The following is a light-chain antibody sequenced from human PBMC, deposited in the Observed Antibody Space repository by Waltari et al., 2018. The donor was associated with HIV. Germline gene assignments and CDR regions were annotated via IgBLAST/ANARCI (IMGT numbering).Light chain of an antibody. CDR3: QQYYSTPLT. V-gene: IGKV4-1*01. J-gene: IGKJ4*01. Sequence: DIVMTQSPDSLAVSLGERANINFKSSPSVLYSSNRNDYLAWYQQKPRQPPKLLIYWASTRESGVPDRFSGSGSGTDFTLTISSLQAEDVAVYYCQQYYSTPLTFGGGTKVEIK. CDR2: WAS. CDR1: PSVLYSSNRNDY.